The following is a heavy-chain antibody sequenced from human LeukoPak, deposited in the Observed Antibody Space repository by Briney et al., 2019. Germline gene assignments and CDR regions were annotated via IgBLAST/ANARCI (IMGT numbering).Heavy chain of an antibody. J-gene: IGHJ4*02. CDR1: GLTLTDYG. CDR3: ARGIYGRGWPD. CDR2: ISGGGEYT. V-gene: IGHV3-23*01. Sequence: GGSLRLSCTASGLTLTDYGMNWVRQAPGKGLEWVSGISGGGEYTDYADSVKGRFTISRDNPKNMLFLQMSSLRAEDTAVYFFARGIYGRGWPDWGQGTLVAVSS. D-gene: IGHD6-19*01.